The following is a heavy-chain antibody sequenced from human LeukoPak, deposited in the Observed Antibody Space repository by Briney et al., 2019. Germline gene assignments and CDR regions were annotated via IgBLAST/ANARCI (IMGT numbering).Heavy chain of an antibody. CDR3: ARVISSAWRQNDL. CDR1: GDSITSYAW. D-gene: IGHD3-22*01. V-gene: IGHV4-4*02. Sequence: PSETLSLTCSVSGDSITSYAWWSWVRQPPGKGLEWIGEIHLNGITNYNPSLKSRVTMSIDKSNNQFSLNLSSVTAAGTAVYYCARVISSAWRQNDLWGQGTLVTV. CDR2: IHLNGIT. J-gene: IGHJ5*02.